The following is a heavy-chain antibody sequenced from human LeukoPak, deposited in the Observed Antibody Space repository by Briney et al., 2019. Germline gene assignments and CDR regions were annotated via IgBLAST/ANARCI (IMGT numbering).Heavy chain of an antibody. CDR3: ARGGGYSYGSFDY. V-gene: IGHV3-74*01. Sequence: GGSLRLSCAASGIIFSNYWMHWVRQAPGKGLVWVSRINRDGSSTSYVDSVKGRFTISRDNAKNTLYLQMNSLRAEDTAVYYCARGGGYSYGSFDYWGQGTLVTVSS. CDR1: GIIFSNYW. J-gene: IGHJ4*02. CDR2: INRDGSST. D-gene: IGHD5-18*01.